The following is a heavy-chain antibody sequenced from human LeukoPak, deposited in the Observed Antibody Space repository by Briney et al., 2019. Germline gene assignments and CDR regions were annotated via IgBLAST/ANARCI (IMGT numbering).Heavy chain of an antibody. CDR2: FDPEDGET. Sequence: GASVKVSCKVSGYTLTELSMHWVRQAPGKGLEWMGGFDPEDGETIYAQKFQGRVTMTEDTSTDTAYMELSSLRSEDTAVCYCATGPPYSGSYGYFDYWGQGALVTVSS. CDR1: GYTLTELS. D-gene: IGHD1-26*01. J-gene: IGHJ4*02. V-gene: IGHV1-24*01. CDR3: ATGPPYSGSYGYFDY.